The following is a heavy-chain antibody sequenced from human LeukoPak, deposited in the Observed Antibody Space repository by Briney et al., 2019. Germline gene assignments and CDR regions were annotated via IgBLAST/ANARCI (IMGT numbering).Heavy chain of an antibody. Sequence: GGSLRLSCAASGFTFSDYYMSWIRQAPGKGLEWVSHISSSGSTIYYADSVKGRFTISRDNAKNSLYLQMSSLRAEDTAVYYCAREGGAIGSGWVAFDYWGQGTLVTVSS. CDR1: GFTFSDYY. V-gene: IGHV3-11*01. D-gene: IGHD6-19*01. CDR3: AREGGAIGSGWVAFDY. J-gene: IGHJ4*02. CDR2: ISSSGSTI.